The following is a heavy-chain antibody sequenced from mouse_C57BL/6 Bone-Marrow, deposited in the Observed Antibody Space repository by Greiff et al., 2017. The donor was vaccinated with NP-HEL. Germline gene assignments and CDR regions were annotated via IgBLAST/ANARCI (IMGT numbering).Heavy chain of an antibody. CDR1: GYTFTDYY. J-gene: IGHJ2*01. D-gene: IGHD2-2*01. V-gene: IGHV1-84*01. CDR2: IYPGSGNT. Sequence: LQESGPELVKPGASVKISCKASGYTFTDYYINWVKQRPGKGLEWIGWIYPGSGNTKYNEKFKGKATLTVDTSSSTAYMQLSSLTSEDSAVYFCARWLPYFDYWGQGTTLTVSS. CDR3: ARWLPYFDY.